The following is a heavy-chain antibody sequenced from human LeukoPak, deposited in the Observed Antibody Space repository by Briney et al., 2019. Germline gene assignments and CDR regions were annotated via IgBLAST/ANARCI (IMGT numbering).Heavy chain of an antibody. J-gene: IGHJ3*02. CDR2: ISAYNGNT. D-gene: IGHD1-20*01. Sequence: ASVKVSCKASGYTFSSYGISWVRQAPGQGLEWMGWISAYNGNTNYAQKLQGRVTMTTDTSTSTAYMELRSLRSDDTAVYYCARDKALYNWSDAFDIWGQGTMVTVSS. CDR3: ARDKALYNWSDAFDI. V-gene: IGHV1-18*01. CDR1: GYTFSSYG.